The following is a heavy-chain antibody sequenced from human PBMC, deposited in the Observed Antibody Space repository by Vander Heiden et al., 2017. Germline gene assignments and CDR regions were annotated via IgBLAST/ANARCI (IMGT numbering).Heavy chain of an antibody. CDR2: ISSSSSYI. Sequence: EVQLVESGGGLVKPGGSLRLSCAASGFTFSSYSVNWVRQAPVKGLEWVSSISSSSSYIYYADAVKGRFTISRDNAKNSLYLQMNSLRAEDTAVYYCPRVLRRGGLVGATAGGSDYWGQGTLVTVSS. D-gene: IGHD1-26*01. CDR3: PRVLRRGGLVGATAGGSDY. J-gene: IGHJ4*02. CDR1: GFTFSSYS. V-gene: IGHV3-21*01.